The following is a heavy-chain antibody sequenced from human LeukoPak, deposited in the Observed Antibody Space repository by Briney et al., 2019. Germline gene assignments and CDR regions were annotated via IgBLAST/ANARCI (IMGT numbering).Heavy chain of an antibody. CDR3: ARGRYYDSSDVFDI. CDR2: INSDGSST. CDR1: EFTFSSYW. Sequence: PGGSLRLSCAASEFTFSSYWMHWVRQAPGKGLVWVSRINSDGSSTSYADSVKGRLTISRDNAKNTLYLQMNSLRAEDTAVYYCARGRYYDSSDVFDIWGQGTMVTVSS. D-gene: IGHD3-22*01. J-gene: IGHJ3*02. V-gene: IGHV3-74*01.